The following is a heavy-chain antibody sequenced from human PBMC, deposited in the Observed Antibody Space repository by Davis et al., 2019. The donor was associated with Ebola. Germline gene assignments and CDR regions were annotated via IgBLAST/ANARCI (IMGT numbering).Heavy chain of an antibody. CDR3: ARHPHLAILEWLWRFDP. CDR2: INHSGST. D-gene: IGHD3-3*01. Sequence: MPSETLSLTCGVYGGSFSGYYWSWIRQPPGKGLEWIGEINHSGSTNYNPSLKSRVTISVDTSKKQFSLKLSSVTAADTAVYYCARHPHLAILEWLWRFDPWGQGTLVTVSS. V-gene: IGHV4-34*01. J-gene: IGHJ5*02. CDR1: GGSFSGYY.